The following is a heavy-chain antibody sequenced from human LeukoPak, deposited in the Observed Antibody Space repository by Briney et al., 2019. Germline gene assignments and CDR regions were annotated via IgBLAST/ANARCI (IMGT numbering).Heavy chain of an antibody. CDR1: GGSVSNHY. Sequence: KPSETLSLTCTVSGGSVSNHYWTWIRQPPGKGLEWIGHLYYSGSTNYNPSLKSRVTISVDTSKNQFSLKLSSVTAADTAVYYCARHGYSSGSLAWFDPWGQGTQVTVSS. D-gene: IGHD6-19*01. J-gene: IGHJ5*02. CDR2: LYYSGST. CDR3: ARHGYSSGSLAWFDP. V-gene: IGHV4-59*02.